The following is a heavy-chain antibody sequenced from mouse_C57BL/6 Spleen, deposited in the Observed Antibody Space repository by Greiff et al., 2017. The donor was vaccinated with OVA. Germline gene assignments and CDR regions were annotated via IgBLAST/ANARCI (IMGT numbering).Heavy chain of an antibody. CDR1: GYTFTDYY. Sequence: EVQLQQSGPVLVKPGASVKMSCKASGYTFTDYYMNWVKQSHGKSLEWIGVINPYNGGTSYNQKFKGKATLTVDKSSSTAYMELNSLTSEDSAVYYCARWLHYYAMDYWGQGTSVTVSS. CDR3: ARWLHYYAMDY. CDR2: INPYNGGT. J-gene: IGHJ4*01. D-gene: IGHD2-2*01. V-gene: IGHV1-19*01.